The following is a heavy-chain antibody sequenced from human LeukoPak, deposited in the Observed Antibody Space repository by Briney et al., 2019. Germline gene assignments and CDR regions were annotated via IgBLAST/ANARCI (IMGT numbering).Heavy chain of an antibody. V-gene: IGHV3-74*01. J-gene: IGHJ6*02. CDR3: ARDAVDTANAV. CDR2: INSDGSIT. Sequence: GGSLRLSRAAYGFTFTTSWMHWVRQAPGKGLVWVSHINSDGSITSYADSVKGRFTISRDNAKNTLYLQMNSLRAEDTAVYYCARDAVDTANAVWGQGTTVTVSS. D-gene: IGHD5-18*01. CDR1: GFTFTTSW.